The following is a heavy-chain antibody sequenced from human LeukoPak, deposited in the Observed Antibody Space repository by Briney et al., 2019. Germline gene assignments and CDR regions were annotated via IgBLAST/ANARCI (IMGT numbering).Heavy chain of an antibody. J-gene: IGHJ4*02. CDR3: ARGGPRYCSGGSCYFGY. D-gene: IGHD2-15*01. CDR1: GGSISSYY. CDR2: IYYSGST. Sequence: PSETLSLTCTVSGGSISSYYWSWIRQPPGKGLEWIGYIYYSGSTNYNPSLKSRVTISVDTSKNQFSLKLSSVTAADTAVYYCARGGPRYCSGGSCYFGYWGQGTLVTVSS. V-gene: IGHV4-59*12.